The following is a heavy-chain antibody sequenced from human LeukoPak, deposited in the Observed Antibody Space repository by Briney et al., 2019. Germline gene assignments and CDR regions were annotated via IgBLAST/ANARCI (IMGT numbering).Heavy chain of an antibody. D-gene: IGHD4-23*01. CDR1: GYTFTSYG. J-gene: IGHJ3*01. CDR3: ARDAVVGTGIAFDV. CDR2: IIPIFGTA. Sequence: GASVKVSCKASGYTFTSYGISWVRQAPGQGLEWMGGIIPIFGTANYAQKFQGRVIITTDTSASTVCMELSSLRSEDTAVYYCARDAVVGTGIAFDVWGQGTMVTVSS. V-gene: IGHV1-69*05.